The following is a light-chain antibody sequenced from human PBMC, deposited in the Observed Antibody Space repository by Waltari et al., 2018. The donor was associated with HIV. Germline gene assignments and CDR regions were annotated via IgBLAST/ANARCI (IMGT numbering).Light chain of an antibody. Sequence: YELTQSPSMSVSPGQTARISCPGDALPRKYCFWYQQKPGQAPVLLIYKDIERPSWVPERFSASSSGTTVILTISGVQAEDEAVYYCQSTDSGGTHVVFGGGTKLTVL. CDR1: ALPRKY. V-gene: IGLV3-25*03. CDR3: QSTDSGGTHVV. CDR2: KDI. J-gene: IGLJ2*01.